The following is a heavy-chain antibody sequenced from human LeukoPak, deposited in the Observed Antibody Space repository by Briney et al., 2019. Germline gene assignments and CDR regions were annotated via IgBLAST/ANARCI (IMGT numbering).Heavy chain of an antibody. D-gene: IGHD3-22*01. J-gene: IGHJ4*02. Sequence: SVKVSCKASGGTFSSYAISWVRQAPGQGLEWMGGIIPIFGTANYAQKFQGRVTITTDESTSTAYMELSSLRSEDTAVYYCARGPHERSGYPDDWGQGTLVTVSS. CDR2: IIPIFGTA. CDR1: GGTFSSYA. CDR3: ARGPHERSGYPDD. V-gene: IGHV1-69*05.